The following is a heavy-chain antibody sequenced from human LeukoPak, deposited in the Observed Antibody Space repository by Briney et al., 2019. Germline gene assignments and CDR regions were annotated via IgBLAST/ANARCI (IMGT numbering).Heavy chain of an antibody. J-gene: IGHJ4*02. Sequence: PGGSLGLSCAASGFTFSSYAMSWVRQAPGKGLEWVSAISGSGGSTYYADSVKGRFTISRDNSKNTLYLQMNSLRAEDTAVYYCAKAGCGSWYCYFDYWGQGTLVTVSS. D-gene: IGHD6-13*01. CDR1: GFTFSSYA. CDR3: AKAGCGSWYCYFDY. V-gene: IGHV3-23*01. CDR2: ISGSGGST.